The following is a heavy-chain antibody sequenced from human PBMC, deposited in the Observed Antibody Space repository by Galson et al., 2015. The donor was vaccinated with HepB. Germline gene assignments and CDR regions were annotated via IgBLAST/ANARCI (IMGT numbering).Heavy chain of an antibody. CDR1: GFTFDDYT. V-gene: IGHV3-43*01. CDR3: AKDKGGYKGFDY. J-gene: IGHJ4*02. D-gene: IGHD5-24*01. Sequence: SLRLSCAASGFTFDDYTMHWVRQPPGKGLEWVSLVGRGGGGTTYSDSVKGRFTVSRDTSKNSLYLQMNNLTTEDTAVYYCAKDKGGYKGFDYWGQGTLVTVSS. CDR2: VGRGGGGT.